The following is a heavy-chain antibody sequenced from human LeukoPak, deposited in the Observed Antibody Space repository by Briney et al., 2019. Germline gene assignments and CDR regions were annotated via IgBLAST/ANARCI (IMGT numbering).Heavy chain of an antibody. D-gene: IGHD3-10*01. Sequence: SETLSLTCTVSGGSISSYYWSWIRQPPGKGLEWIGYIHSSGYTNYNPSLKSRVTMSIDTSKNQFSLKLSSVTAADTAVYYCARHLDYYGSGTLDYWGQGTLVTVSS. CDR3: ARHLDYYGSGTLDY. V-gene: IGHV4-59*08. CDR1: GGSISSYY. J-gene: IGHJ4*02. CDR2: IHSSGYT.